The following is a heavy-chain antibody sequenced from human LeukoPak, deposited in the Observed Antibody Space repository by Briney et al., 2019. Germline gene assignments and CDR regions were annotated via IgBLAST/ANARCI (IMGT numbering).Heavy chain of an antibody. J-gene: IGHJ4*02. Sequence: SGTLSLTCTVSGGSISSGGYYWSWIRQPPGKGLEWIGYIYYSGSTYYNPSLKSRVTISVDTSKNQFSLKLSSVTAADTAVYYCARNAYGSGNQRGLDYWGQGTLVTVSS. CDR3: ARNAYGSGNQRGLDY. CDR2: IYYSGST. CDR1: GGSISSGGYY. D-gene: IGHD3-10*01. V-gene: IGHV4-31*03.